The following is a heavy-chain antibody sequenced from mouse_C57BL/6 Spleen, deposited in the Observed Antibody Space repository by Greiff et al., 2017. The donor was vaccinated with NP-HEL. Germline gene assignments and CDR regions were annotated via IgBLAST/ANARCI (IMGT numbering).Heavy chain of an antibody. Sequence: VQLQQSGAELVRPGASVKLSCTASGFNIKDDYMHWVKQRPEQGLEWIGWIDPENGDTEYASKFQGKATITADTSSNTAYLQLSSLTSEDTAVYDCTTREGGKDYWGQGTTLTVSS. V-gene: IGHV14-4*01. CDR1: GFNIKDDY. CDR3: TTREGGKDY. J-gene: IGHJ2*01. D-gene: IGHD1-1*02. CDR2: IDPENGDT.